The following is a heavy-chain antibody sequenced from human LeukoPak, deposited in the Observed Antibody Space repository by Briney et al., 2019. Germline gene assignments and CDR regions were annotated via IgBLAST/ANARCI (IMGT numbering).Heavy chain of an antibody. CDR2: ISSSSSYT. J-gene: IGHJ5*02. Sequence: PGASLRLSCAASGFTFSDYYMSWIRQAPGKGLEWVSYISSSSSYTNYADSVKGRFTISRDNAKNSLYLQMNSLRAEDTAVYYCARRVTMVRGPTGSRWFDPWGQGTLVTVSS. CDR1: GFTFSDYY. V-gene: IGHV3-11*06. D-gene: IGHD3-10*01. CDR3: ARRVTMVRGPTGSRWFDP.